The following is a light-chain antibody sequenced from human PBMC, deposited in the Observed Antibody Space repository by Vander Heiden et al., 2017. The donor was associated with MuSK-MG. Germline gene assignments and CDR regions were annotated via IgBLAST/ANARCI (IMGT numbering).Light chain of an antibody. CDR1: SGDVGDYQY. CDR2: YGS. CDR3: SASANSRHV. J-gene: IGLJ1*01. Sequence: QSALTQPAAVSGSPGPSITLSCTGTSGDVGDYQYVSWYQPRPGQAPNLMIFYGSNRAAAGSNRFSGSESSTTAAPTIAGRQAEVDDDYYCSASANSRHVFGTGTKGTVL. V-gene: IGLV2-14*01.